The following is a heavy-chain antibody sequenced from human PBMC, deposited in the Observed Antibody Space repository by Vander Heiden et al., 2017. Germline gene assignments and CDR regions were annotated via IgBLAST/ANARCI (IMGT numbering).Heavy chain of an antibody. Sequence: HAQLVQAGAEGKKPGASGKVSCKAAGYTCTSYVLSWVRQSPGQGLEWMVGISAYNGNTNYAPKFQGRVPMTTDTSTSTAYMELSSLSPHDTAVYYCGRDPFTVRPSWFDP. D-gene: IGHD4-4*01. CDR2: ISAYNGNT. CDR3: GRDPFTVRPSWFDP. CDR1: GYTCTSYV. V-gene: IGHV1-18*04. J-gene: IGHJ5*02.